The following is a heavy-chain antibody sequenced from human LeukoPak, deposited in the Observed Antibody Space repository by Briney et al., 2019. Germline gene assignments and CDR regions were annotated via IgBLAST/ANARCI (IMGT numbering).Heavy chain of an antibody. CDR3: ARVGSYENSGSLPFDY. J-gene: IGHJ4*02. Sequence: PGGSLRLSCEASGFSFSSHGMHWVRQAPGKGLEWLALMSNDGDNKDYADSVKGRFTISRDNSKNTLYLQMNSLTAEDTAVYYCARVGSYENSGSLPFDYWGQGILVTVSS. CDR1: GFSFSSHG. D-gene: IGHD3-22*01. V-gene: IGHV3-30*03. CDR2: MSNDGDNK.